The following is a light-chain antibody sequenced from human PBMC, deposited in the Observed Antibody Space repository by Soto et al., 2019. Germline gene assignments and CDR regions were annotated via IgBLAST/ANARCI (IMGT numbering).Light chain of an antibody. CDR2: GNS. CDR3: QSYDSSLSFYV. J-gene: IGLJ1*01. CDR1: SSNIGAGYD. Sequence: QAVVTQPPSVSGAPGQRVTISCTGSSSNIGAGYDVHWYQQLPGTVPKLLIYGNSNRPSGVPDRFSGSKSGTSASLAITGLQAEDEADYYCQSYDSSLSFYVFGTGTKLTVL. V-gene: IGLV1-40*01.